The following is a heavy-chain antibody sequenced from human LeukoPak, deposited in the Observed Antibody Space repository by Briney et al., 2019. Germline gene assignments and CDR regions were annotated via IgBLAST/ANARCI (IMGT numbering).Heavy chain of an antibody. CDR3: ARGRRIFLGFDP. D-gene: IGHD3-3*01. CDR1: GGSISSYF. V-gene: IGHV4-59*12. Sequence: SETLSLTCTVSGGSISSYFWSWIRQPPGKGLEWIGYIFYNGSTNYNPSLKSRVTISVDTSKNQFSLKLSSVTAADTAVYYCARGRRIFLGFDPWGQGTLVTVSS. CDR2: IFYNGST. J-gene: IGHJ5*02.